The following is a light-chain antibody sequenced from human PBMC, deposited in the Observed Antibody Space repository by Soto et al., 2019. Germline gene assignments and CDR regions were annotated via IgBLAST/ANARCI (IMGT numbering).Light chain of an antibody. CDR3: GTWDSSLSAFYV. Sequence: QSVLTQPPSVSAAPGQKVTISCSGSSSNIGNNYVSWYQQLPGTAPKLLIYDNNKRPSGIPDRFSGSKSGTSATLGINGLQTGDEADYYCGTWDSSLSAFYVFGTGTKLTVL. J-gene: IGLJ1*01. CDR1: SSNIGNNY. CDR2: DNN. V-gene: IGLV1-51*01.